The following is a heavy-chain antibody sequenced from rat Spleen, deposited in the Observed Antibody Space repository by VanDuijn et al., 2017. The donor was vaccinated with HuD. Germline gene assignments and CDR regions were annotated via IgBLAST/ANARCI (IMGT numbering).Heavy chain of an antibody. CDR3: ARLWVADY. D-gene: IGHD1-7*01. Sequence: EVQLVESDGGLVQPGRSLKLSCAASGFTFSNYYMAWVRQAPTKGLEWVASISTGGGNTYYRDSVKGRFTISRDNAKSTLYLQMDSLRSEDTATYYCARLWVADYWGQGVMVTVSS. V-gene: IGHV5-25*01. CDR2: ISTGGGNT. J-gene: IGHJ2*01. CDR1: GFTFSNYY.